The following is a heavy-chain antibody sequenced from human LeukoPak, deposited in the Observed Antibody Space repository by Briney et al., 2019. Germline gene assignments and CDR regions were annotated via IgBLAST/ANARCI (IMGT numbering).Heavy chain of an antibody. CDR1: GFTFSSYG. CDR3: AKGGYCSSTSCPTGYYFDY. J-gene: IGHJ4*02. D-gene: IGHD2-2*01. V-gene: IGHV3-30*02. CDR2: IRYDGSNK. Sequence: PGGSLRLSCAASGFTFSSYGMHWVRQAPGKGLEWVAFIRYDGSNKYYADSVKGRFTISRDNSKNTLYLQMNSLGAEDTAVYYCAKGGYCSSTSCPTGYYFDYWGQGTLVTVSS.